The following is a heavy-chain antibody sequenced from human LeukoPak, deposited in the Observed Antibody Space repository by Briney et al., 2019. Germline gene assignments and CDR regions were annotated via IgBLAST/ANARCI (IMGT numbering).Heavy chain of an antibody. CDR2: INSDGSST. J-gene: IGHJ4*02. CDR1: GFTFSSYW. Sequence: PGGPFLLSCAASGFTFSSYWMHWVRPPPGKGLVWVSRINSDGSSTSYADSVKGRFTISTDNAKNTLYLQMNSLRAEDTAVYYCASFYGDYSGWGQGTLVTVSS. V-gene: IGHV3-74*01. D-gene: IGHD4-17*01. CDR3: ASFYGDYSG.